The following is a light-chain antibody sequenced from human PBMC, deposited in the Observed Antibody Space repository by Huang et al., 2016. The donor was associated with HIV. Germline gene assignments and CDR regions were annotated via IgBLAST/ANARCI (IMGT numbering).Light chain of an antibody. CDR2: GSS. CDR1: QSLTSGY. CDR3: QQCGSSPPYT. V-gene: IGKV3-20*01. J-gene: IGKJ2*01. Sequence: EIVLKQSPGNLSLSPGERASIYCRASQSLTSGYFAWYKQLPGQAPRLLIYGSSTVATGIPYRFSGVVSVTDFTLTISRLEPEDFVVYYCQQCGSSPPYTFGQGTKLEIK.